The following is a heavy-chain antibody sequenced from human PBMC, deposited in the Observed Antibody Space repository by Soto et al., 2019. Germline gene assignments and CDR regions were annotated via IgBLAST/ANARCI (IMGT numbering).Heavy chain of an antibody. Sequence: GASVKVSCKASGYTFTSYDINWVRQATGQGLEWMGWMNPNSGNTGYAQKFQGRVTMTRNTSISTAYMELSSLRSEDTAVYYCARMLGLVENHYYYMDVWGKGTTVTVSS. CDR2: MNPNSGNT. V-gene: IGHV1-8*01. CDR1: GYTFTSYD. J-gene: IGHJ6*03. D-gene: IGHD3-9*01. CDR3: ARMLGLVENHYYYMDV.